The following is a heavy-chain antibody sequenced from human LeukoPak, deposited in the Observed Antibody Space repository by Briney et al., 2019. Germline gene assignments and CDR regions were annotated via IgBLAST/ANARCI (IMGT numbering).Heavy chain of an antibody. CDR3: ARLYCTNGVCYHDY. J-gene: IGHJ4*02. V-gene: IGHV3-23*01. D-gene: IGHD2-8*01. CDR2: ITGSGDGT. CDR1: GFTFSNYG. Sequence: GGSLRLSCAAAGFTFSNYGMSWVRQAGGKGVEWVSAITGSGDGTYYADSVKGRFTISRDNSKNTLYLQMNSLRAEDTAVYYCARLYCTNGVCYHDYWGQGTLVTVSS.